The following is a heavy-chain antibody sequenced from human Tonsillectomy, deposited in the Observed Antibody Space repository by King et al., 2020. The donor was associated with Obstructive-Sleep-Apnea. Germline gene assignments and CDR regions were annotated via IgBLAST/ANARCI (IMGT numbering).Heavy chain of an antibody. J-gene: IGHJ6*02. Sequence: VQLVESGGGVVQPGRSLRLSCAASGFTFSSYGMHWVRQAPGKGLEWVAVIWYDGSNKYYADSVKGRFTISRDNSKNTLYLQMNSLRAEDTAVYYCAKDRYSSGWYNGMDVWGQGTTVTVSS. V-gene: IGHV3-33*06. CDR1: GFTFSSYG. CDR2: IWYDGSNK. D-gene: IGHD6-19*01. CDR3: AKDRYSSGWYNGMDV.